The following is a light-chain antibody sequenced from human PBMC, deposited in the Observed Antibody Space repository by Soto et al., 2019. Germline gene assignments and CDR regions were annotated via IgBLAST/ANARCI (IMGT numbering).Light chain of an antibody. J-gene: IGKJ1*01. CDR1: QAISSY. V-gene: IGKV1-17*03. CDR2: AAS. Sequence: DIKMTQSPPAMYQPAGQTLTITCPAIQAISSYLAWYQQKPGRAPKLLIYAASTLQSGVPSRFSGSGSGTEFTLTITSLQPEDFATYYCLQHNSYPPKWTFGQGTKVDIK. CDR3: LQHNSYPPKWT.